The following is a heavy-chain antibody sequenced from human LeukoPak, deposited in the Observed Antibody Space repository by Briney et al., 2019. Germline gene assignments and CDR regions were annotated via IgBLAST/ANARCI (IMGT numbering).Heavy chain of an antibody. CDR1: GFTFSSYA. J-gene: IGHJ4*02. CDR2: ISGSGGST. Sequence: GGSLRLSCAASGFTFSSYAMSWVRQAPGKGLEWVSAISGSGGSTYYADSVKGRFTISRDSSKNTLYLQMNSLRAEDTAVYYCAKGYYYDSSGYYRTQFDYWGQGTLVTVSS. V-gene: IGHV3-23*01. D-gene: IGHD3-22*01. CDR3: AKGYYYDSSGYYRTQFDY.